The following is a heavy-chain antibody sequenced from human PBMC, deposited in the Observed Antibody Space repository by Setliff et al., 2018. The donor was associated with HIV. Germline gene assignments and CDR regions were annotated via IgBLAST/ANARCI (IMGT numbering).Heavy chain of an antibody. J-gene: IGHJ4*02. CDR3: ARERPYCSGGSCYGLNYFDC. CDR1: GYTFTSYD. D-gene: IGHD2-15*01. V-gene: IGHV1-18*01. Sequence: ASVKVSCKASGYTFTSYDINWVRQATGQGLEWMGWINPYSGKTKYAQNLQGRVTMTTDTSTSTADMELRSLRSDDTAMYYCARERPYCSGGSCYGLNYFDCWGQGTLVTVSS. CDR2: INPYSGKT.